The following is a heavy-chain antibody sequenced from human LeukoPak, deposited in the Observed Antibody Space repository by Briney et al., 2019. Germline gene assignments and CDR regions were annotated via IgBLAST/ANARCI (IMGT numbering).Heavy chain of an antibody. CDR3: ARAGRISMVRGVSGYYYYYMDV. Sequence: GGSLRLSCAASGFTFSSYWMHWVRQAPGKGLVWVSRINSDGSSTSDEDSVKGRFTISRDNAKNTLYLQMNSLRAEDTAVYYCARAGRISMVRGVSGYYYYYMDVWGKGTTVTVSS. D-gene: IGHD3-10*01. CDR2: INSDGSST. CDR1: GFTFSSYW. J-gene: IGHJ6*03. V-gene: IGHV3-74*01.